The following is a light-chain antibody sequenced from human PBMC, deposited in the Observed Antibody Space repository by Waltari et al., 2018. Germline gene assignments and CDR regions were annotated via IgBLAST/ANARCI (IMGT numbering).Light chain of an antibody. Sequence: QSALTQPASVSGSLGRSITISCTGTPTTIGSYNLVSWYQHHPGKVPQLLIYEVTKRPSGVSGRFSGSKSGDTASLTVSGLRPEDEASYYCLSFVTATSVVFGGGTRLTVL. CDR1: PTTIGSYNL. CDR2: EVT. J-gene: IGLJ2*01. V-gene: IGLV2-23*02. CDR3: LSFVTATSVV.